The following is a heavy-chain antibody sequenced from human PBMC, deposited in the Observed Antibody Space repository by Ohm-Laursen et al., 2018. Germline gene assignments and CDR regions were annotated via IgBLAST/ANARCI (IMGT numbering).Heavy chain of an antibody. J-gene: IGHJ4*02. CDR2: IHTSGST. Sequence: SDTLSLTCTVSGGSIRTYYWNCIRQPAGKGLEWIGRIHTSGSTNYNPSLKSRVTMSVDTSKNQFSLKLSSVTAADTAVYYCARSPGRTNFDYWGQGTLVTVSS. V-gene: IGHV4-4*07. D-gene: IGHD1-26*01. CDR1: GGSIRTYY. CDR3: ARSPGRTNFDY.